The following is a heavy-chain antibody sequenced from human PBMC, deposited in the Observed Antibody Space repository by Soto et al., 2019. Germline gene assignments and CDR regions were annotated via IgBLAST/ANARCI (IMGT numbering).Heavy chain of an antibody. CDR1: GGSISSYY. D-gene: IGHD2-2*02. V-gene: IGHV4-59*01. J-gene: IGHJ6*02. CDR2: IYYSGST. Sequence: ETLSLTCTVSGGSISSYYWSWIRQPPGKGLEWIGYIYYSGSTNYNPSLKSRVTISVDTSKNQFSLKLSSVTAADTAVYYCARAEVSPAAIYYYGMDVWGQGTTVTVSS. CDR3: ARAEVSPAAIYYYGMDV.